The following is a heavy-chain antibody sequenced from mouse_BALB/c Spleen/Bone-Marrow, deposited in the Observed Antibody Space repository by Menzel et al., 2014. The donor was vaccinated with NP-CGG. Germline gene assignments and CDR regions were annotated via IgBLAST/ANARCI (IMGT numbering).Heavy chain of an antibody. Sequence: QVQLKQSGAELVRPGASVKLSCKASGYTFTNYWINWVKQRPGQGLEWIGNIYPSDSYTNYNQKFKDKATLTVDKSSSTAYMQLSSPTSEDSAVYYRTRWLPYAMDYWGQGTSVTVSS. J-gene: IGHJ4*01. D-gene: IGHD2-2*01. CDR1: GYTFTNYW. CDR3: TRWLPYAMDY. CDR2: IYPSDSYT. V-gene: IGHV1-69*02.